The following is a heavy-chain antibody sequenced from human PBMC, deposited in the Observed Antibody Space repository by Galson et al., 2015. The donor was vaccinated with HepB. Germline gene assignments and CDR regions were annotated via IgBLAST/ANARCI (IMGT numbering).Heavy chain of an antibody. J-gene: IGHJ3*02. D-gene: IGHD3-10*01. CDR3: AREPYYYGAGETTDAFDI. CDR1: GGTFSSYA. CDR2: IIPIFGTA. Sequence: SVKVSCKASGGTFSSYAISWVRQAPGQGLEWMGGIIPIFGTANYAQKFQGRVTITADESTSTAYMELSSLRSEDTAVYYCAREPYYYGAGETTDAFDIWGQGTMVTVSS. V-gene: IGHV1-69*13.